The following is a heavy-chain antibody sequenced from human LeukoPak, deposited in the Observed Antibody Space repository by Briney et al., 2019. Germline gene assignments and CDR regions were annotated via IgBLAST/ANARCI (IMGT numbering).Heavy chain of an antibody. CDR2: IYPGDSDT. CDR3: ARGRDILTGYYYFDY. Sequence: GESLKISCKGSGHSFTSYWIGWVRQMPGKGLEWMGIIYPGDSDTRYSPSFQGQVTISADKSISTAYLQWSSLKASDTAMYYCARGRDILTGYYYFDYWGQGTLVTVSS. J-gene: IGHJ4*02. CDR1: GHSFTSYW. D-gene: IGHD3-9*01. V-gene: IGHV5-51*01.